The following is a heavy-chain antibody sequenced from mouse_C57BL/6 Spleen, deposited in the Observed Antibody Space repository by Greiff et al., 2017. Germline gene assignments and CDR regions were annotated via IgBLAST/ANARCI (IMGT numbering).Heavy chain of an antibody. CDR1: GFTFSSYA. CDR3: TRITTDGAMDY. Sequence: EVQRVESGEGLVKPGGSLKLSCAASGFTFSSYAMSWVRQTPEKRLEWVAYISSGGDYIYYADTVKGRFTISRDNARNTLYLQMSSLKSEDTAMYYCTRITTDGAMDYWGQGTSVTVSS. CDR2: ISSGGDYI. D-gene: IGHD1-1*01. V-gene: IGHV5-9-1*02. J-gene: IGHJ4*01.